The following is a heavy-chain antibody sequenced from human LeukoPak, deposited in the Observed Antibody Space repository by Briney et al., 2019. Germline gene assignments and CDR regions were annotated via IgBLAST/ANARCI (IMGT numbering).Heavy chain of an antibody. CDR2: TYYRSKWYN. Sequence: SQTLSLTCAISGDSVSSNSAAWNWIRQSPSRGLEWLGRTYYRSKWYNDYAVSVKSRITINPDTSKNQFSLQLNSVTPEDTAVYYCARASYSSSWYGDNWFDPWGQETLVTVSS. CDR1: GDSVSSNSAA. D-gene: IGHD6-13*01. J-gene: IGHJ5*02. CDR3: ARASYSSSWYGDNWFDP. V-gene: IGHV6-1*01.